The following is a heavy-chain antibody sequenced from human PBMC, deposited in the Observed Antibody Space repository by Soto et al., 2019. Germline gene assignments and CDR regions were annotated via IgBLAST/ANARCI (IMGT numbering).Heavy chain of an antibody. Sequence: GESLKISCKGSGYNFTNYWIGWVRQMPGKGLEWMGIIYPGDSNTRNSPSFQGQVTISADKSISTAYLQWSSLEASDTAVYYCARSGSRIWTRGYFDSWGQGTLVTVSS. CDR3: ARSGSRIWTRGYFDS. J-gene: IGHJ4*02. CDR1: GYNFTNYW. V-gene: IGHV5-51*01. D-gene: IGHD6-13*01. CDR2: IYPGDSNT.